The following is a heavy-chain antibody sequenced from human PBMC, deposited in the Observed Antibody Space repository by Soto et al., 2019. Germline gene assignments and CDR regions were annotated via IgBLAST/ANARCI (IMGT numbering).Heavy chain of an antibody. D-gene: IGHD3-10*01. CDR3: ARDWGGLGY. CDR2: IIKDGSEK. J-gene: IGHJ4*02. CDR1: GFTFSNYW. V-gene: IGHV3-7*03. Sequence: GGSLRLSCATSGFTFSNYWMTWVRQAPGKGLEWVANIIKDGSEKSYVDSVKGRFTISRDNAKSPLYLEMNSLRVEDTAMYYCARDWGGLGYWGQGTLVTVSS.